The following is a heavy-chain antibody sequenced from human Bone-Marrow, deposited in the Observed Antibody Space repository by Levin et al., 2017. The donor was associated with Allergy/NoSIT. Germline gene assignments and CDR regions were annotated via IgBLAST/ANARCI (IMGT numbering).Heavy chain of an antibody. D-gene: IGHD4-17*01. Sequence: GGSLRLSCAASGFAFSNNWMHWVRQVPGKGLVWVSRINSDGSSTFYADSVQGRFTISRDNAKTTLYLQMNSLRLEDTAVYYCARDHHYGDWGQGTLVTVSS. J-gene: IGHJ4*02. CDR1: GFAFSNNW. V-gene: IGHV3-74*01. CDR2: INSDGSST. CDR3: ARDHHYGD.